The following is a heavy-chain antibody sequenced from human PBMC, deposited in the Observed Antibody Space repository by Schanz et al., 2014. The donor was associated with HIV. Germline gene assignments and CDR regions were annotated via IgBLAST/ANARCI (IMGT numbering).Heavy chain of an antibody. CDR3: ARDQGTTWTSGGNWFDP. D-gene: IGHD1-1*01. V-gene: IGHV3-33*01. Sequence: QVQLVESGGGVVQPGTSLRLSCAASGFSFSIFGMHWVRQAPGKGLEGEAIIGYDGNNKYYADSVKGRFTVSRDNSKNTNTLYLQMNSLRAEDTAVYYCARDQGTTWTSGGNWFDPWGQGTLVTVSS. CDR2: IGYDGNNK. J-gene: IGHJ5*02. CDR1: GFSFSIFG.